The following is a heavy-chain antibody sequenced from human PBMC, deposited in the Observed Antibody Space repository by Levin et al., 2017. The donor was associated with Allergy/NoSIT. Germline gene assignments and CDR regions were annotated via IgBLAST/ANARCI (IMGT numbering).Heavy chain of an antibody. Sequence: GGSLRLSCAASGFTFSSFALHWVRQAPGKGLEWVAVISYDGSNKYYADSVKGRFTISRDNSKNTLYLQMNSLRAEDTAVYYCARDRGQFNWFDPWGQGTLVTVSS. V-gene: IGHV3-30-3*01. D-gene: IGHD5-24*01. CDR3: ARDRGQFNWFDP. CDR2: ISYDGSNK. CDR1: GFTFSSFA. J-gene: IGHJ5*02.